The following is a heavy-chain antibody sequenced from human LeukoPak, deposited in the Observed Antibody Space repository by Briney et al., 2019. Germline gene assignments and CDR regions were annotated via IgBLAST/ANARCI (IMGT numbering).Heavy chain of an antibody. CDR1: GGSISTYY. D-gene: IGHD2-2*01. V-gene: IGHV4-59*01. J-gene: IGHJ4*02. Sequence: SETLSLTCTVSGGSISTYYWSWIRQPPGKGLEWIGYIYYIGSTNYNPSRKSRITISVDTSKNQFSLKLSSLTAADTAVYYCARGTSRWFPFDYWGQGTLVTVSS. CDR3: ARGTSRWFPFDY. CDR2: IYYIGST.